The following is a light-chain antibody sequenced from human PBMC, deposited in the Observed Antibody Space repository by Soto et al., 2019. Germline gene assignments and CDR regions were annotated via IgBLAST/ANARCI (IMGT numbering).Light chain of an antibody. CDR2: STN. J-gene: IGLJ3*02. V-gene: IGLV8-61*01. CDR1: SGSVSTSYY. CDR3: VLYMGSGIWV. Sequence: QAVVTQEPSFSVSPGRTVTLTCGLSSGSVSTSYYPSWYQQTPGQAPRTLIYSTNTRSSGVPDRFSGSILGNKAALTITGAQADDESDYYCVLYMGSGIWVFGGGTKVPVL.